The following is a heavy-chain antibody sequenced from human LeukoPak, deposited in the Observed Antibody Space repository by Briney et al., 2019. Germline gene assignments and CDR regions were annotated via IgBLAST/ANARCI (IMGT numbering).Heavy chain of an antibody. V-gene: IGHV1-18*01. CDR2: ISAYNGNT. D-gene: IGHD3-22*01. J-gene: IGHJ4*02. CDR1: GYTFTSYG. CDR3: ARAEYDSSLGFGF. Sequence: ASVKVSCKASGYTFTSYGISWVRQAPGQGLVWMGWISAYNGNTSYAQKLQGRVTMTTDTSTSTAYMELRSLRSDDTAVYFCARAEYDSSLGFGFWGQGTLVTVSS.